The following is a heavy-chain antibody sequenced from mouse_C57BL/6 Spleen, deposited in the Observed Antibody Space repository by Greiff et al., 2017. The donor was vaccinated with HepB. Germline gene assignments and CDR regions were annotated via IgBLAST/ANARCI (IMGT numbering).Heavy chain of an antibody. Sequence: EVKLVESGGGLVKPGGSLKLSCAASGFTFSSYAMSWVRQTPEKRLEWVATISDGGSYTYYTDNVKGRFTISRDNAKNNLNLQMSHLKSEDTAMYYCSIYYYYYYFDYWGQGTPLTVSS. V-gene: IGHV5-4*03. CDR3: SIYYYYYYFDY. CDR2: ISDGGSYT. CDR1: GFTFSSYA. J-gene: IGHJ2*01. D-gene: IGHD2-4*01.